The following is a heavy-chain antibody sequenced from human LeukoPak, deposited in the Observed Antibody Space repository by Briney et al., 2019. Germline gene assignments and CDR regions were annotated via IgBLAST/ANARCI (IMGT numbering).Heavy chain of an antibody. D-gene: IGHD4-17*01. CDR2: ISGSGGST. V-gene: IGHV3-23*01. CDR1: GFTFSSYA. Sequence: GGSLRLSCAASGFTFSSYAMSWARQAPGKGLEWVSAISGSGGSTYYADSVKGRFTISRDNSKNTLYLQMNSLRAEDTAVYYCAREIHGDRTNFDYWGQGTLVTVSS. J-gene: IGHJ4*02. CDR3: AREIHGDRTNFDY.